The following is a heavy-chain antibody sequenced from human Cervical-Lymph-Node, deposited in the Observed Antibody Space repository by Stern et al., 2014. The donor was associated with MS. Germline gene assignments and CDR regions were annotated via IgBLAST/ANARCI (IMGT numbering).Heavy chain of an antibody. J-gene: IGHJ4*02. Sequence: VQLEESGGAVVQPGRSLRLSCAASGFTFSGYGMHWVRQAPGKGLEWVTVISYDGNHKYYAASVKGRFTTSRDNSKNTLHLQMNSVTPDDTAIYYCARDYEDTSMLFDHWGQGTLVTVSS. CDR2: ISYDGNHK. CDR1: GFTFSGYG. D-gene: IGHD2-8*01. V-gene: IGHV3-30*03. CDR3: ARDYEDTSMLFDH.